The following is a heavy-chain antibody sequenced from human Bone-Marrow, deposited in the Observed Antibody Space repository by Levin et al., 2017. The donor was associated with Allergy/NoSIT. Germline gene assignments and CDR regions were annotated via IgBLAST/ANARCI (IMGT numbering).Heavy chain of an antibody. CDR2: ISYDGSNK. Sequence: PGGSLRLSCAASEFTFSSYGMHWVRQAPGKGLEWVAVISYDGSNKYYADSVKGRFTISRDNSKNTLYLQMGSLRAEDTAVYYCAKLGGYSSSWHYYYYYYMDGWGKGTTVTVSS. CDR1: EFTFSSYG. D-gene: IGHD6-13*01. CDR3: AKLGGYSSSWHYYYYYYMDG. J-gene: IGHJ6*03. V-gene: IGHV3-30*18.